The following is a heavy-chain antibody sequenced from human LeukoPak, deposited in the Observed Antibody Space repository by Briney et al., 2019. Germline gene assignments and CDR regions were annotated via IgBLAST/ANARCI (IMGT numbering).Heavy chain of an antibody. CDR3: ARATRGSSPWSFDY. CDR2: ISSSSTYI. CDR1: GFTFSSYS. Sequence: GGSLRLSCAASGFTFSSYSMNWVRQAPGKVLEWVSSISSSSTYIYYADSVKGRFTISRDNAKNSLYLQMNSLRAEDTAVYYCARATRGSSPWSFDYWGQGTLVTVSS. D-gene: IGHD2-2*01. J-gene: IGHJ4*02. V-gene: IGHV3-21*01.